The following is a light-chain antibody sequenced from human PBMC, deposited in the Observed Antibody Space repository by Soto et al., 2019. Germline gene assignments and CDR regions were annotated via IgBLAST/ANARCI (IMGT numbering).Light chain of an antibody. CDR1: QTISSSY. V-gene: IGKV3-20*01. Sequence: EIVLTQSPGTLSLSPGERATLSCRASQTISSSYLAWYQKKPGQAPRLLIYAASSRATGIPDRFSGSGSGTDFTLTISRLEPEDFAAYYCQQYGSSPLTFGGWTKVEIK. CDR3: QQYGSSPLT. CDR2: AAS. J-gene: IGKJ4*01.